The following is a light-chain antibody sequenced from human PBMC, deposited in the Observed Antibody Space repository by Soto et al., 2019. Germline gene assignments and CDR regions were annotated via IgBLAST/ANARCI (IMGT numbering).Light chain of an antibody. V-gene: IGKV1-5*01. Sequence: DIQMTQSPSTLSASLGDRVTITCRASQSISSWLAWYQQKPGKAPKLLIYDASSLDSGVPSRFSGSRSGTEFTLTIISPQPDDFASYYCQQYNSYSPWTFGQGTNLEIK. J-gene: IGKJ1*01. CDR2: DAS. CDR1: QSISSW. CDR3: QQYNSYSPWT.